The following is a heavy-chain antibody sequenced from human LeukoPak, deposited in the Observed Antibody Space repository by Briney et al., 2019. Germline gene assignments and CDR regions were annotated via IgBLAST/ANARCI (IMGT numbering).Heavy chain of an antibody. CDR1: GYSFPAYW. V-gene: IGHV5-10-1*01. D-gene: IGHD6-6*01. CDR2: IGPGDPYT. J-gene: IGHJ4*02. Sequence: GESLKISCKGSGYSFPAYWIGWVRQMPGKGLEWMGRIGPGDPYTSYSPSFQGHVTFSADESISTAYLHWSSLRASDTATYYCVRGYPSSSGGFDTWGQGTRLIVSS. CDR3: VRGYPSSSGGFDT.